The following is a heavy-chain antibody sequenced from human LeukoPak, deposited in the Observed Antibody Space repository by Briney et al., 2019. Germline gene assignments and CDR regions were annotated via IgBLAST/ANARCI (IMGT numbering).Heavy chain of an antibody. CDR3: AKVPPRYSSGFDY. D-gene: IGHD6-19*01. J-gene: IGHJ4*02. V-gene: IGHV3-30*02. CDR1: GFPYSSYG. Sequence: GGPLRLFCAASGFPYSSYGMLWVRQSPGKGVEGVAWMWYDGSNKYYADSLKGQFTISIDNSKNTLYLQMNSLRAEDTAVYYGAKVPPRYSSGFDYWAQRTLVTVPS. CDR2: MWYDGSNK.